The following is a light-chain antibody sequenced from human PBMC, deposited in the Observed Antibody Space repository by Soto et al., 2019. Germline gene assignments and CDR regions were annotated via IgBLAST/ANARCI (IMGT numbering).Light chain of an antibody. Sequence: DIVLTQSPGTLSLSPGDRATLSCRASQSDGSNYLAWYQQKPGQAPRLLIHGTFTRATGIPARFSGSGSGTEFTLTISTLQSEDFAVYYCQQYNNWPWTFGQGTKVDIK. CDR3: QQYNNWPWT. J-gene: IGKJ1*01. V-gene: IGKV3-15*01. CDR1: QSDGSN. CDR2: GTF.